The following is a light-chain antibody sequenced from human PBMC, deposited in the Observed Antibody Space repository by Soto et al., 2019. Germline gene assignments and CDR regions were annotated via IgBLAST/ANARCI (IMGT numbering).Light chain of an antibody. J-gene: IGKJ3*01. CDR1: QSISSW. CDR3: QQLNSHLFT. Sequence: DIQMTQSPSTLSASVGDRVTITCRASQSISSWLAWYQQKPGKAPNLLIYATSILQSGVPSRFSGSGSGTDFTLTISSLQPEDFATYYCQQLNSHLFTFGPGTKVDIK. CDR2: ATS. V-gene: IGKV1-5*01.